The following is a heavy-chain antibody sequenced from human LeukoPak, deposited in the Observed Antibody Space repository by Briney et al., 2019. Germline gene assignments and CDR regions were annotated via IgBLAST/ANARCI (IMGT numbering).Heavy chain of an antibody. J-gene: IGHJ4*02. D-gene: IGHD3-3*01. CDR2: NIPIFGTA. V-gene: IGHV1-69*13. CDR1: GGTFSSYA. Sequence: ASVKVSCKASGGTFSSYAISWVRQAPGQGLEWMGGNIPIFGTANYAQKFQGRVTITADESTSTAYMELSSLRSEDTAVYYCARSITIFGVGLNDYWGQGTLVTVSS. CDR3: ARSITIFGVGLNDY.